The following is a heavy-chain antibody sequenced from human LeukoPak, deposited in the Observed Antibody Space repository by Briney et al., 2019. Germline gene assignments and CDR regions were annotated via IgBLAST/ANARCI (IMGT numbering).Heavy chain of an antibody. D-gene: IGHD3-10*01. V-gene: IGHV4-34*01. Sequence: SETLTLTCAVYGGSFSGYYWSWIRQPPGKGLEWIGEINHSGSTNYNPSLKSRVTISVDTSKNQFSLKLSSVTAADTAVYYCARTRYYYNSRSYGAPYYFDYWGQGTLVTVSS. J-gene: IGHJ4*02. CDR1: GGSFSGYY. CDR2: INHSGST. CDR3: ARTRYYYNSRSYGAPYYFDY.